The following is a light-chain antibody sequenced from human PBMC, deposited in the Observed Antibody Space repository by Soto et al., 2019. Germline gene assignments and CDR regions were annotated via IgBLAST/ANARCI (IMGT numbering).Light chain of an antibody. V-gene: IGKV3-15*01. J-gene: IGKJ1*01. CDR1: QSVSNN. Sequence: EIVMTQSPATLSVSPGERATLSCRASQSVSNNLAWYQQKPGQAPRLLIYGASTRATGIPARFSSSGSGTECTLTSSSLQSEDYAGYYCQQYNNWPPWTFGQGTKVEIK. CDR2: GAS. CDR3: QQYNNWPPWT.